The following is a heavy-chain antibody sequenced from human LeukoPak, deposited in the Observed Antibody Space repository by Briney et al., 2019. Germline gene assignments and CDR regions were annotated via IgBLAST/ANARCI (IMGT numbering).Heavy chain of an antibody. J-gene: IGHJ5*02. V-gene: IGHV4-30-4*01. CDR1: GGSISSGDYF. CDR3: ARDHWSGTVTIPGCWFDP. D-gene: IGHD4-17*01. CDR2: ISHSGYT. Sequence: SQTLSLTCTVSGGSISSGDYFWSWIRQPPGKGLEWIGYISHSGYTSYNPSLKSRVTISVDTSKNQFSLKLSSVTAADTAVYYSARDHWSGTVTIPGCWFDPWGRGTLVTVAS.